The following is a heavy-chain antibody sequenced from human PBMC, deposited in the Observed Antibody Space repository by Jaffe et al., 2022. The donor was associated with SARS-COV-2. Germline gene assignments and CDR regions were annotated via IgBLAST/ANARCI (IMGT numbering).Heavy chain of an antibody. D-gene: IGHD1-1*01. CDR1: GFTFSSYA. CDR2: ISGSGGST. J-gene: IGHJ6*02. Sequence: EVQLLESGGGLVQPGGSLRLSCAASGFTFSSYAMSWVRQAPGKGLEWVSAISGSGGSTYYADSVKGRFTISRDNSKNTLYLQMNSLRAEDTAVYYCAMSRKTGTTRSYYYYGMDVWGQGTTVTVSS. CDR3: AMSRKTGTTRSYYYYGMDV. V-gene: IGHV3-23*01.